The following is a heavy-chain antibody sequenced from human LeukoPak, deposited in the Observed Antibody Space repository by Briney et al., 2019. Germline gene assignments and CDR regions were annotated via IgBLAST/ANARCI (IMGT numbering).Heavy chain of an antibody. Sequence: GGSLRLSCAASGFTFSDYYMSWIRQAPGKGLEWVSYISSSGSTIYYADSVKGRFTISRDNAKNSLYLQMNSLRAEDTAVYYCARGKYSSSWMDWFDPWGHGTLVSVSS. D-gene: IGHD6-13*01. V-gene: IGHV3-11*04. CDR3: ARGKYSSSWMDWFDP. CDR2: ISSSGSTI. J-gene: IGHJ5*02. CDR1: GFTFSDYY.